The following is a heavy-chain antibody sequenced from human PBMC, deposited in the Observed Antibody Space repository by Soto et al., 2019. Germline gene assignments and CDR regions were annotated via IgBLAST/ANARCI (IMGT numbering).Heavy chain of an antibody. CDR1: GYTFTAYY. CDR2: INPNTGGT. D-gene: IGHD3-22*01. Sequence: QVQLVQSGAEVKKPGASVKVSCKASGYTFTAYYMHWLRQAPGQGLEWMGWINPNTGGTKYAQKFKGRVNMTNDTTIRTAYMELSSLGSDDTAIYYCGREDVDRSANYYEGLFDPWGQGTLVNV. V-gene: IGHV1-2*02. CDR3: GREDVDRSANYYEGLFDP. J-gene: IGHJ5*02.